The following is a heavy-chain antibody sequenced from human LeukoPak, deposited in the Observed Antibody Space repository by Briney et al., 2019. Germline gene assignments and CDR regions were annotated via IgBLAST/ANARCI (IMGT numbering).Heavy chain of an antibody. J-gene: IGHJ4*02. V-gene: IGHV3-21*01. CDR2: ISSSSSYI. Sequence: GGSLRLSCAASGFTFTSYSINWVRQAPGKGLEWVSSISSSSSYIYYADSVKGRFTISRDNAKNSLYLQMNSLRAEDTAVYYCAREEAWGSYRYYDYWGQGTLVTVSS. D-gene: IGHD3-16*02. CDR1: GFTFTSYS. CDR3: AREEAWGSYRYYDY.